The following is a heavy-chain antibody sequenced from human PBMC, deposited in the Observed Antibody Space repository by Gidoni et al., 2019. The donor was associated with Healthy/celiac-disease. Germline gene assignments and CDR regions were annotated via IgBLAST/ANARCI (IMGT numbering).Heavy chain of an antibody. Sequence: EVQLVESGGGVVGPGGSLRLSCAASGYTFDDSGMSWVRQAPGKGLEWVSGINWSGGSTGYADSVKGRFTISRYNAKNSLYLQMTSLRADDTALYYCARGRNGYGDYTEPYYFDYWGQGTLVTVSS. V-gene: IGHV3-20*04. D-gene: IGHD4-17*01. J-gene: IGHJ4*02. CDR2: INWSGGST. CDR3: ARGRNGYGDYTEPYYFDY. CDR1: GYTFDDSG.